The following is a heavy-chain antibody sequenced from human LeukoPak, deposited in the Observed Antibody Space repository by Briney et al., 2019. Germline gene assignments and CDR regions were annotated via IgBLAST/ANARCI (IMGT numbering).Heavy chain of an antibody. J-gene: IGHJ4*02. CDR1: GFTFDDYG. CDR2: INWNGIST. CDR3: ARVDGYNPGPVFG. V-gene: IGHV3-20*04. D-gene: IGHD5-24*01. Sequence: GGSLRLSCAASGFTFDDYGMSWVRQAPGKGLEWVSGINWNGISTGYADSVRGRFTISRDNVKNSLYLQMNSLRAEDTALYYCARVDGYNPGPVFGWGQGTLVTVSS.